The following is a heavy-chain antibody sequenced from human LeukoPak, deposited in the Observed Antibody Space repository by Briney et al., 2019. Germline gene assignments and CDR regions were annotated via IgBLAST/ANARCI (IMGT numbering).Heavy chain of an antibody. CDR2: INPNSGGT. CDR1: GYTFTGYY. Sequence: ASVKVSCKASGYTFTGYYMHWVRQAPGQGLEWMGWINPNSGGTNYAQKFQGRVTMTRDTSISTAYMELSRLRSDDTAVYYCARRTQDDSSGYYYYYYYMDVWGKGTTVTVSS. J-gene: IGHJ6*03. V-gene: IGHV1-2*02. D-gene: IGHD3-22*01. CDR3: ARRTQDDSSGYYYYYYYMDV.